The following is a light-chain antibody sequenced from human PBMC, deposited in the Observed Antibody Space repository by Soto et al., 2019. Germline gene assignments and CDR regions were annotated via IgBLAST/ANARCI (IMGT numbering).Light chain of an antibody. Sequence: EILMTHSPATLSVSPGERPTFSCRASQRVRRNLAGYQQKLAQAPRLLFYGASTRAPVIPARFSGSGSGTEFTLTISSLQSEDFAVYYCQQYNNWPYTFGQGTKLEIK. V-gene: IGKV3-15*01. CDR2: GAS. CDR3: QQYNNWPYT. J-gene: IGKJ2*01. CDR1: QRVRRN.